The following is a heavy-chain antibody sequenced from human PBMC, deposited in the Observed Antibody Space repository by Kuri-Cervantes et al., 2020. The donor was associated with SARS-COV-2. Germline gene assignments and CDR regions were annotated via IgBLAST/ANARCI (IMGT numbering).Heavy chain of an antibody. CDR2: IYYSGST. Sequence: GSLRLSCTVSGGSISSYYWSWIRQPPGKGLEWIGYIYYSGSTNYNPSLKSRVTISVDTSKNQFSLKLSSVTAADTAVYYCAKDRGEQWPIYYFDYWGQGALVTVSS. CDR3: AKDRGEQWPIYYFDY. CDR1: GGSISSYY. V-gene: IGHV4-59*01. D-gene: IGHD3-10*01. J-gene: IGHJ4*02.